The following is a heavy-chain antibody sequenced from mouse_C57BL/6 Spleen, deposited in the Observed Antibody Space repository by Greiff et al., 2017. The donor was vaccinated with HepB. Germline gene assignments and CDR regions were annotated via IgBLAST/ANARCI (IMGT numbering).Heavy chain of an antibody. CDR3: ARDLFAY. CDR1: GYTFTSYW. V-gene: IGHV1-59*01. J-gene: IGHJ3*01. CDR2: IDPSDSYT. Sequence: VQLQQPGAELVRPGTSVKLSCKASGYTFTSYWMHWVKQRPGQGLEWIGVIDPSDSYTNYNQKFKGKATLTVDTSSSTAYMQLSSLTSEDSAVYYCARDLFAYWGQGTLVTVSA.